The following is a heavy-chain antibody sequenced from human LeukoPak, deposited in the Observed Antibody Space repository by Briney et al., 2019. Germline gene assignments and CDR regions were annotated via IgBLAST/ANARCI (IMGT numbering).Heavy chain of an antibody. CDR2: IKEDGSEK. CDR1: GFTFSRHW. D-gene: IGHD6-13*01. V-gene: IGHV3-7*01. Sequence: GGPLRLSCAASGFTFSRHWMSWVRQAPGKGLEWVANIKEDGSEKYVDSMKGRFTISRDNARNSLYLQMNSLRAEDTAVYYCAREVHAAVTDFDYWGQGTLVTVSS. J-gene: IGHJ4*02. CDR3: AREVHAAVTDFDY.